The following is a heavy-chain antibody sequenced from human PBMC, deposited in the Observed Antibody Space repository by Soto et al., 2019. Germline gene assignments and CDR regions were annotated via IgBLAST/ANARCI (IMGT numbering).Heavy chain of an antibody. D-gene: IGHD6-13*01. CDR2: ISGYNGNT. V-gene: IGHV1-18*01. J-gene: IGHJ6*02. CDR3: ARGDVAAAGTGYYGMDV. Sequence: GASVKVSCKASGGTFSSYGISWVRQAPGQGLEWMGWISGYNGNTNYAQKLQGRVTMTTDTSTSTAYMELRSLRSDDTAVYYCARGDVAAAGTGYYGMDVWGQGTTVTVSS. CDR1: GGTFSSYG.